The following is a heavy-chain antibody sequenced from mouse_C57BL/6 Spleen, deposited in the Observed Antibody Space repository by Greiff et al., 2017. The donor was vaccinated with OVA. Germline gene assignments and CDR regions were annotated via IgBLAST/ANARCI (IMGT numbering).Heavy chain of an antibody. D-gene: IGHD1-1*01. J-gene: IGHJ4*01. Sequence: VQLQQPGAELVRPGSSVKLSCKASGYTFTSYWMHWVKQRPIQGLEWIGNIDPSDSATHYNQKFKDKATLTVDKSSSTAYMQLSSPTSEDSAVYYGARGDYGSSYYAMDYWGQGTSVTVSS. CDR3: ARGDYGSSYYAMDY. V-gene: IGHV1-52*01. CDR1: GYTFTSYW. CDR2: IDPSDSAT.